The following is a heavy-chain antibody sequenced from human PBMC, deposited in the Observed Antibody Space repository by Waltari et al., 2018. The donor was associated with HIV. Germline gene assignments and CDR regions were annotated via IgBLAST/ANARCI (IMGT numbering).Heavy chain of an antibody. D-gene: IGHD5-12*01. CDR2: INSEGSST. CDR3: ARTFTVATISPLLH. CDR1: GFTFSSYW. Sequence: EVQLVESGGGLVQPGGSLRLSCAASGFTFSSYWMHWVRQVPGKGLVGVSRINSEGSSTTYADSVKGRFTISRDNAKSTLYLQMNSLRDEDTAVYYCARTFTVATISPLLHWGQGTLVTVSS. V-gene: IGHV3-74*01. J-gene: IGHJ4*02.